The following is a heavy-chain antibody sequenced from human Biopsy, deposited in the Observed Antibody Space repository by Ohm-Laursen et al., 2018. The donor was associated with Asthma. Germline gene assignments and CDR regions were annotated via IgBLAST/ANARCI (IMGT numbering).Heavy chain of an antibody. CDR3: ARDRSYSGSAGFGHYYGMDV. D-gene: IGHD5-12*01. V-gene: IGHV4-31*03. CDR1: GDSISSRGGHY. Sequence: TLSLTCIVSGDSISSRGGHYWSWIRQHPGKGLEWIGYIYYSGSTYYNPSLKSRVTISVDTSKNQFSLKVRSVTAADTAVYYCARDRSYSGSAGFGHYYGMDVWGPGTTVTVSS. CDR2: IYYSGST. J-gene: IGHJ6*02.